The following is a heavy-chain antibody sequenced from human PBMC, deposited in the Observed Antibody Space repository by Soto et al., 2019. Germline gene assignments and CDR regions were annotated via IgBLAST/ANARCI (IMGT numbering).Heavy chain of an antibody. D-gene: IGHD1-20*01. CDR2: INAGNGNT. J-gene: IGHJ2*01. Sequence: QVQLVQSGAEEKKPGASVKVSCKASGYTFTSYAMHWVRQAPGQRLEWMGWINAGNGNTKYSQKFQGRVTITGDTSASTAYMELSSLRSEDTAVYYCARGANAFINLDWYFDLWGRGTLVTVSS. CDR3: ARGANAFINLDWYFDL. CDR1: GYTFTSYA. V-gene: IGHV1-3*05.